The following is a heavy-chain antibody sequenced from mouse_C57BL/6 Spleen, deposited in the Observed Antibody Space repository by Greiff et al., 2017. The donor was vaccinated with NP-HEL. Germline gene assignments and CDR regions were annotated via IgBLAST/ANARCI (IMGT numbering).Heavy chain of an antibody. D-gene: IGHD2-3*01. CDR3: ARYDGNYLPFDY. J-gene: IGHJ2*01. CDR1: GYAFSSSW. CDR2: IYPGDGDT. Sequence: LVESGPELVKPGASVKISCKASGYAFSSSWMNWVKQRPGKGLEWIGRIYPGDGDTNYNGKFKGKATLTADKSSSTAYMQLSSLTSEDSAVYFCARYDGNYLPFDYWGQGTTLTVSS. V-gene: IGHV1-82*01.